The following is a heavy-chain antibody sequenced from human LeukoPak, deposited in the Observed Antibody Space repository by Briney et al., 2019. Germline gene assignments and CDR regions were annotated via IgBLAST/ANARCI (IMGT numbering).Heavy chain of an antibody. V-gene: IGHV4-59*12. J-gene: IGHJ4*02. CDR3: ARDREVWGVILGYFDY. D-gene: IGHD3-10*01. CDR2: IYYSGST. Sequence: SETLSLTCTVSGGSISRYYWSWIRQPPGKGLEWIGYIYYSGSTNYNPSLKSRVTISVDTSKNQFSLKLSSVTAADTAVYYCARDREVWGVILGYFDYWGQGTLVTVSS. CDR1: GGSISRYY.